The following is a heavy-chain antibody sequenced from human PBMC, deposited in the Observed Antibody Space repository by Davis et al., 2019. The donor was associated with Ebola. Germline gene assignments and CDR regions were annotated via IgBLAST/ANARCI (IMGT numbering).Heavy chain of an antibody. CDR1: GFTFSGSS. J-gene: IGHJ4*02. V-gene: IGHV3-48*01. CDR3: TRDWGVVTAAIRN. Sequence: GESLKISCAASGFTFSGSSMNWVRRAPGKGLEWVSHISGGTGTIEYADSVKGRFTMSRDNAKNSLYLQMNSLRGEDTALYYCTRDWGVVTAAIRNWGQGTLVTVSS. D-gene: IGHD2-2*02. CDR2: ISGGTGTI.